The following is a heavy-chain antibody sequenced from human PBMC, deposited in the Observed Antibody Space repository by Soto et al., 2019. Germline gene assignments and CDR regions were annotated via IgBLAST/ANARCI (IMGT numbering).Heavy chain of an antibody. J-gene: IGHJ6*02. V-gene: IGHV5-10-1*01. Sequence: PGESLKISCKGSGYSFTSYWISWVRQMPGKGLEWMGRIDPSDSYTNYSPSFQGHVTISADKSISTAYLQWSSLTASDTAMYYCARRASSHYGMDVWGQGTTVTVSS. CDR2: IDPSDSYT. D-gene: IGHD6-13*01. CDR1: GYSFTSYW. CDR3: ARRASSHYGMDV.